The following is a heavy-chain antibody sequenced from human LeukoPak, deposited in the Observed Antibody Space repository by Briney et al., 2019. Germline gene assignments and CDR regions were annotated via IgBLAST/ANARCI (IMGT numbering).Heavy chain of an antibody. D-gene: IGHD6-19*01. CDR3: ARGDSSGWYYFDY. V-gene: IGHV4-4*07. J-gene: IGHJ4*02. CDR1: GGSISSYY. CDR2: IYTSGST. Sequence: PSETLSLTCTGSGGSISSYYWSWIPQPAGKGLEWIGRIYTSGSTNYNASLKSRVTMSVDTSKNQFSLKLSSVTAADTAVYYCARGDSSGWYYFDYWGQGTLVTVSS.